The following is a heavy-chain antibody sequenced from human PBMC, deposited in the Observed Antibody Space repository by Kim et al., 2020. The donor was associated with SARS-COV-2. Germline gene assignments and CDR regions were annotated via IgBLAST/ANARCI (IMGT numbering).Heavy chain of an antibody. J-gene: IGHJ6*02. CDR1: GFTFSSYG. CDR2: IWYDGSNK. D-gene: IGHD1-1*01. V-gene: IGHV3-33*01. CDR3: ARDTKLEAYYYYGMDV. Sequence: GGSLRLSCAASGFTFSSYGMHWVRQAPGKGLEWVAVIWYDGSNKYYADSVKGRFTISRDNSKNTLYLQMNSLRAEDTAVYYCARDTKLEAYYYYGMDVWGQGTTVTVSS.